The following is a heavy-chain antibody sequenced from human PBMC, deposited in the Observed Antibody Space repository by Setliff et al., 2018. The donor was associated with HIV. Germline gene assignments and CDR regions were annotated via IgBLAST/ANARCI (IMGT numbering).Heavy chain of an antibody. CDR3: ARHDCGGDCSINWFDP. CDR1: GGSIGGFY. J-gene: IGHJ5*02. D-gene: IGHD2-21*02. CDR2: IYDTGTT. Sequence: SETLSLTCTVSGGSIGGFYWNWIRQSAGKGLQWIGRIYDTGTTYYNPSLKSRVTLSLDTSKNQFSLELTSVTAADTAVYYCARHDCGGDCSINWFDPWGQGTLVTVSS. V-gene: IGHV4-59*08.